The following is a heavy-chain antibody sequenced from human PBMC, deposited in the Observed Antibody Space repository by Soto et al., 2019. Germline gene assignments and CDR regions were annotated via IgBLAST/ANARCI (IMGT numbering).Heavy chain of an antibody. CDR1: GGSFSGYY. Sequence: SETLSLTCAVYGGSFSGYYWSWIRQPPGKGLEWIGEINHSGSTNYNPSLKSRVTISVDTSKNQFSLKLSSVTAADTAVYYCARVAGCSSTSCYVLNYYYYMDVWGKGTTVTVSS. CDR3: ARVAGCSSTSCYVLNYYYYMDV. D-gene: IGHD2-2*01. CDR2: INHSGST. V-gene: IGHV4-34*01. J-gene: IGHJ6*03.